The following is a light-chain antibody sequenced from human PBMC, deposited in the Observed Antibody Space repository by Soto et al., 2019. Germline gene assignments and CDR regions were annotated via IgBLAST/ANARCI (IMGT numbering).Light chain of an antibody. J-gene: IGKJ4*01. V-gene: IGKV3-20*01. CDR2: AAS. Sequence: EIVLTQSPCTLSLSPGDRATLSCRASQTISSTYLAWYQQKPGQAPRLLIYAASTRATGIPDRFTGSGSGTDFTLTISRLEPEDFAVYYCQQYGSSPLTFGGGTKVDI. CDR1: QTISSTY. CDR3: QQYGSSPLT.